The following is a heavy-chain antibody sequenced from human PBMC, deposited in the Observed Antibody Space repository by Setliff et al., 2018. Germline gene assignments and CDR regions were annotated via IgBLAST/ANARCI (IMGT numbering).Heavy chain of an antibody. V-gene: IGHV4-4*02. Sequence: PSETLSLTCTVSDESIRSNNWWNWVRQPPGKGLEWIGDIYQSGTTNYNPSLKSRVTISADTSKNQFSLKLKSVTAADTAVYYCARAPGRNIRGDYWGQGALVTVSS. CDR2: IYQSGTT. J-gene: IGHJ4*02. D-gene: IGHD3-10*01. CDR3: ARAPGRNIRGDY. CDR1: DESIRSNNW.